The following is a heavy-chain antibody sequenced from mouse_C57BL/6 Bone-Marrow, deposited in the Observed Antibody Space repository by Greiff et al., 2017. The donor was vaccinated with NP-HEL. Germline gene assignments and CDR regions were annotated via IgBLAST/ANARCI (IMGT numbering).Heavy chain of an antibody. CDR1: GYSITSGYD. V-gene: IGHV3-1*01. CDR2: ISYSGST. CDR3: AREGYYAMDY. J-gene: IGHJ4*01. Sequence: EVQRVESGPGMVKPSQSLSLTCTVTGYSITSGYDWHWIRHFPGNKLEWMGYISYSGSTNYNPSLKSRISITHDTSKNHFFLKLKSVTTEDTATYYCAREGYYAMDYWGQGTSVTVSS.